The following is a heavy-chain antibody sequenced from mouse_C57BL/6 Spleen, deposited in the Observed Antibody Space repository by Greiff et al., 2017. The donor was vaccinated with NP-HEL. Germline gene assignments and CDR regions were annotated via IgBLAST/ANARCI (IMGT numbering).Heavy chain of an antibody. CDR2: IYPGSGNT. J-gene: IGHJ4*01. CDR3: AREDLGRDYAMDY. CDR1: GYTFTDYY. D-gene: IGHD4-1*01. V-gene: IGHV1-76*01. Sequence: VQLQQSGAELVRPGASVKLSCKASGYTFTDYYINWVKQRPGQGLEWIARIYPGSGNTYYNEKFKGKATLTAEKSSSTAYMQLSSLTSEYSAVYFCAREDLGRDYAMDYWGQGTSVTVSS.